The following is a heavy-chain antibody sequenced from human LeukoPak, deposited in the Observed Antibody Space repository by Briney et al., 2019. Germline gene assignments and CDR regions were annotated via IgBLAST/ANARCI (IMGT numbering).Heavy chain of an antibody. CDR1: GYTFTSYG. D-gene: IGHD5-12*01. CDR2: ISAYNGDT. V-gene: IGHV1-18*01. J-gene: IGHJ4*02. CDR3: ARDHGGYETEYYFDS. Sequence: ASVKVSCKASGYTFTSYGISWVRQAPGQGLEWMGWISAYNGDTKYEQKLQGRVTLTTDASTSTAYMELRSLRSDDTAVYYCARDHGGYETEYYFDSWGQGTLVTVSS.